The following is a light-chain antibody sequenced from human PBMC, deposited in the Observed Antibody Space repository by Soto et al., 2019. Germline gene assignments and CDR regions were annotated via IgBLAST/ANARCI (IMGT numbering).Light chain of an antibody. CDR2: RNN. Sequence: QSVPTQPPSASGTPGQRVTISCSGSSSNTGSNYVYWYQQLPRTAPKLLIYRNNQRPSGVPDRFSGSKSGTSASLAISGLRSEDEADYYCAAWVDSLSGVVFGGGTKLTVL. CDR1: SSNTGSNY. J-gene: IGLJ2*01. CDR3: AAWVDSLSGVV. V-gene: IGLV1-47*01.